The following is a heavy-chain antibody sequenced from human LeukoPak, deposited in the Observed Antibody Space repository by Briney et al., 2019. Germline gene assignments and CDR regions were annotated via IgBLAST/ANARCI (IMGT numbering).Heavy chain of an antibody. CDR2: IYYSGST. CDR3: ARQQRYYYGTGPQLLSWFDP. Sequence: SETLSLTCTVSGGTIGSINYYWAWIRQPPGKGLEGLGTIYYSGSTYYNPSLKSRVTLSTGASATQFSLKLTSVTAAATAVYYCARQQRYYYGTGPQLLSWFDPWGQGTLVTVSS. J-gene: IGHJ5*02. CDR1: GGTIGSINYY. V-gene: IGHV4-39*01. D-gene: IGHD3-10*01.